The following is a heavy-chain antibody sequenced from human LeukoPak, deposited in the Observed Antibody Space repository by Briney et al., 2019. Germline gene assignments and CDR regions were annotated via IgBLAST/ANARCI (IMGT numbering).Heavy chain of an antibody. Sequence: SETLSLTCSVSGGSISGYYWSWIRQPAGKGLEWIGRIYTSETTNYNPSLKSRVTMSVDTSKNQFSLKLSSVTAADTAVYYCARESTSSCPAGGYCRYYFDYWGQGTLVTVSS. J-gene: IGHJ4*02. D-gene: IGHD6-6*01. V-gene: IGHV4-4*07. CDR3: ARESTSSCPAGGYCRYYFDY. CDR2: IYTSETT. CDR1: GGSISGYY.